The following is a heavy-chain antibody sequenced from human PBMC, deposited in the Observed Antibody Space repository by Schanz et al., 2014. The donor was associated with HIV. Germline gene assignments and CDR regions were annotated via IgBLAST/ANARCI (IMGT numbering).Heavy chain of an antibody. CDR1: GFTFSSYA. D-gene: IGHD3-16*01. CDR3: ARVANWDYYGMDV. Sequence: QVQLVESGGGVVQPGRSLRLSCAASGFTFSSYAMHWVRQAPGKGLEWVAVISYDESNKYYADSVKGRFTISRDNAKNSLYLQMSSLRAGDTAVYYCARVANWDYYGMDVWGRGTTVTVSS. J-gene: IGHJ6*02. V-gene: IGHV3-30-3*01. CDR2: ISYDESNK.